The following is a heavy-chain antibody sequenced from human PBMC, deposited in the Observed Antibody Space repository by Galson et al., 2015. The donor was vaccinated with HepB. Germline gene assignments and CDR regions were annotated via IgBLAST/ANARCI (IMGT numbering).Heavy chain of an antibody. CDR2: INPNSGGT. Sequence: SVKVSCKASGYTFTGYYMHWVRQAPGRGLEWMGRINPNSGGTNYAQKFQGRVTMTRDTSISTAYMELSRLRSDDTAVYYCAREGVRYPWWFDPWGQGTLVTVSS. CDR3: AREGVRYPWWFDP. V-gene: IGHV1-2*06. J-gene: IGHJ5*02. D-gene: IGHD3-10*01. CDR1: GYTFTGYY.